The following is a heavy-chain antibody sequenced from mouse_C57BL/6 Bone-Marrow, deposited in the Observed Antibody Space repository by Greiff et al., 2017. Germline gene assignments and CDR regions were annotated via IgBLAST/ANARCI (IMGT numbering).Heavy chain of an antibody. CDR3: ARDYYYGSSYFDY. CDR2: ISYDGSN. CDR1: GYSITSGYY. D-gene: IGHD1-1*01. J-gene: IGHJ2*01. V-gene: IGHV3-6*01. Sequence: ESGPGLVKLSQSLSLTCSVTGYSITSGYYWNWIRQFPGNKLEWMGYISYDGSNNYNPSLKNRISITRDTSKNQFFLKLNSVTTEDTATYYCARDYYYGSSYFDYWGQGTTLTVSS.